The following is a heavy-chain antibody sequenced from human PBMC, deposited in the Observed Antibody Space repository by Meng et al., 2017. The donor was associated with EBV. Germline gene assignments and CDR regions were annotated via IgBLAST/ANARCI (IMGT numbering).Heavy chain of an antibody. Sequence: LVQSGAEGKKPGDSGKVSCKASGYTFTSYDTNRVRQATGQGLEWMGWMNPNSGNTGYAQKFQGRVTMTRNTSISTAYMELSSLRSEDTAVYYCARGPYYYDSSGYYYGEFDPWGQGTLVTVFS. J-gene: IGHJ5*02. V-gene: IGHV1-8*01. D-gene: IGHD3-22*01. CDR1: GYTFTSYD. CDR2: MNPNSGNT. CDR3: ARGPYYYDSSGYYYGEFDP.